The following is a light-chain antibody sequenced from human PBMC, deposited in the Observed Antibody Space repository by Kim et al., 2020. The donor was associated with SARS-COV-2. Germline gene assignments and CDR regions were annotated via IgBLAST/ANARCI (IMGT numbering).Light chain of an antibody. CDR2: TSN. V-gene: IGLV1-44*01. Sequence: QSVLTQPPSASGTPGQRVTISCSGSSSNIGTNTVNWYQQLPGAAPKLLIYTSNQRPSGVPDRFSGSKSGTSASLAISGLQSEDEGDYYCGAWDGTLKGYVFETGTKVTVL. J-gene: IGLJ1*01. CDR1: SSNIGTNT. CDR3: GAWDGTLKGYV.